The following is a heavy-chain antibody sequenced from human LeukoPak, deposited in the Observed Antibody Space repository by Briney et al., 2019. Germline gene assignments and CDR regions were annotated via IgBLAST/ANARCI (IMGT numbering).Heavy chain of an antibody. CDR3: ARDMIMRDNWFDP. Sequence: ASVKVSCKASGYTFIHYYIHWLRQAPGQGLEYVGCINPDTGGADYAQKFQGRVTMTRDTSTSTAYMDLTSLKSDDTAVYYCARDMIMRDNWFDPWGQGTLVTVSS. CDR1: GYTFIHYY. D-gene: IGHD3-16*01. CDR2: INPDTGGA. J-gene: IGHJ5*02. V-gene: IGHV1-2*02.